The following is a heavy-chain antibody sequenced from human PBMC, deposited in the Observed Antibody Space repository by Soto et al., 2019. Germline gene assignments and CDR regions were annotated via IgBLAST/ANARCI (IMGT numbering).Heavy chain of an antibody. J-gene: IGHJ3*02. CDR2: IWYDGSSK. Sequence: GGSLRLSCAASGFTFSSYGMHWVRQAPGKGLEWVAVIWYDGSSKYYVDSVKGRFTISRDNSKNTLFLQMDSLRAEDTAVYYCARDHGGSSAMIADAFDIWGRGTMVTVSS. CDR1: GFTFSSYG. V-gene: IGHV3-33*01. CDR3: ARDHGGSSAMIADAFDI. D-gene: IGHD3-16*01.